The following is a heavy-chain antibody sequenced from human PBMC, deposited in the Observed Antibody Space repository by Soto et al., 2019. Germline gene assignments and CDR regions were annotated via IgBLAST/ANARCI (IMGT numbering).Heavy chain of an antibody. V-gene: IGHV3-48*03. J-gene: IGHJ4*02. Sequence: EVLLVESGGGSRQPGGSLRLSCVASGYTFNSHEMNWVRQAPGKGLEWISSISGSGTTNYAESVKGRFTISRDNAHKSLFLEMKDLRVEYTAVYYCARGGIHWGQGTLVTVSS. CDR2: ISGSGTT. CDR3: ARGGIH. D-gene: IGHD3-16*01. CDR1: GYTFNSHE.